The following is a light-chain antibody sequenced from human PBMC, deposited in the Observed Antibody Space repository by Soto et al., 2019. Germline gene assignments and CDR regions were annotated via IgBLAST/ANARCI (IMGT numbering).Light chain of an antibody. CDR3: SSYTGSNNFV. Sequence: QSVLTQPASVSGSPGQSITISCTGTSSDAGGYNYVSWYQQHPGKAPKLMIYEVSNRPSGVSNRFSGSKSGNTASLTISGLQAEDEADYYCSSYTGSNNFVFGTGTKVTVL. V-gene: IGLV2-14*01. CDR1: SSDAGGYNY. CDR2: EVS. J-gene: IGLJ1*01.